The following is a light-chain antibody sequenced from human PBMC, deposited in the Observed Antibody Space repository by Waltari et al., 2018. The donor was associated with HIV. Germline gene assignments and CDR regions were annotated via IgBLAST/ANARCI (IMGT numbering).Light chain of an antibody. CDR1: ELGEKY. Sequence: SYEVTQPPSVAVSPGQTASITCSGYELGEKYTCWYQQKPGQSPLLVIYQDDKRPSGIPARFSASSSGHTATLTISGTLPMDEADYYCQAWGSTTSGVFGRGTKLTVL. V-gene: IGLV3-1*01. CDR2: QDD. CDR3: QAWGSTTSGV. J-gene: IGLJ2*01.